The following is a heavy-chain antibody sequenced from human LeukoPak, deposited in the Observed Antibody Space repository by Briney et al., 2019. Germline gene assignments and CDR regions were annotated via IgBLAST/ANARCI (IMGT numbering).Heavy chain of an antibody. CDR1: GYTLTELS. D-gene: IGHD6-13*01. Sequence: ASVKVSCKVSGYTLTELSMHWVRQAPGQGLEWMGWISAYNGNTNYAQKLQGRVTMTTDTSTSTAYMELRSLRSDDTAVYYCAVNIAAAGDNWFDPWGQGTLVTVSS. V-gene: IGHV1-18*01. J-gene: IGHJ5*02. CDR2: ISAYNGNT. CDR3: AVNIAAAGDNWFDP.